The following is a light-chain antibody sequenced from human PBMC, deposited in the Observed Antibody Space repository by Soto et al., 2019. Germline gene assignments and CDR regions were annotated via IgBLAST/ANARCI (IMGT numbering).Light chain of an antibody. J-gene: IGKJ1*01. CDR2: KIS. Sequence: DVVMTQSPLSLPVTLGQPASISCRSSQSLVYSNGDTYLNWFQQRPGQSPRRLIYKISNRDSGVPDRFSGSGSGTEFTLKISSVEAEDVAVYYCMQATHWPWTFGQGTEVEIK. CDR1: QSLVYSNGDTY. V-gene: IGKV2-30*01. CDR3: MQATHWPWT.